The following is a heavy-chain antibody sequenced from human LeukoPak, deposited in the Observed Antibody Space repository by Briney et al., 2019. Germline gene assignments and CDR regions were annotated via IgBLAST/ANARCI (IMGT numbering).Heavy chain of an antibody. CDR3: ARVPRVTGTTHWFDP. J-gene: IGHJ5*02. V-gene: IGHV1-46*01. CDR1: GYTFTGYY. CDR2: INPSGGST. D-gene: IGHD1-7*01. Sequence: ASVKVSCKASGYTFTGYYMHWVRQAPGQGLEWMGIINPSGGSTSYAQKFQGRVTMTRDTSTSTVYMELSSLRSEDTAVYYCARVPRVTGTTHWFDPWGQGTLVTVSS.